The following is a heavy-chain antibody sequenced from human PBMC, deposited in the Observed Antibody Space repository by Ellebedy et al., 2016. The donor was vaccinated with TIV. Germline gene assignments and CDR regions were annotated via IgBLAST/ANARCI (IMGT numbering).Heavy chain of an antibody. CDR3: ARVLRAGRDGDFFDA. V-gene: IGHV4-39*07. CDR1: GGSISSSSFI. J-gene: IGHJ5*02. CDR2: MYYSGTT. Sequence: MPSETLSLTCTVPGGSISSSSFIWGGIRQPPGKGLEWDENMYYSGTTFYNPSLQSQLTISMDPSKNQFSLNLSSVTAADAAVYYCARVLRAGRDGDFFDAWGQGTLVTVSS. D-gene: IGHD1-1*01.